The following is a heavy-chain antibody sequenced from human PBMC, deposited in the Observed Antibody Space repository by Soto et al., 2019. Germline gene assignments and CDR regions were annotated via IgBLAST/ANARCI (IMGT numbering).Heavy chain of an antibody. CDR3: ARDPGWYPPNFDY. CDR2: ISSSSSYI. J-gene: IGHJ4*02. D-gene: IGHD6-19*01. V-gene: IGHV3-21*01. Sequence: PGASLRLSCAASGFTFSSYSMNWVRQAPGKGLEWVSSISSSSSYIYYADSVKGRFTISRDNAKNSLYLQMNSLRAEDTAVYYCARDPGWYPPNFDYWGQGTLVTVSS. CDR1: GFTFSSYS.